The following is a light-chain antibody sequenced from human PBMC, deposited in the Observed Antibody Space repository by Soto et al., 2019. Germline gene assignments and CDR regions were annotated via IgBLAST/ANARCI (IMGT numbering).Light chain of an antibody. CDR3: QQYGSSSYT. CDR1: QSISSNY. CDR2: GAS. V-gene: IGKV3-20*01. Sequence: EIVLTQSPGTLSLSPGQRATLSCRASQSISSNYLAWYQQKPGQAPRLLIYGASNRATGIPDRFSGSGSGTDFTLTISRLEPEEFAVYYCQQYGSSSYTFGQGTKLEIK. J-gene: IGKJ2*01.